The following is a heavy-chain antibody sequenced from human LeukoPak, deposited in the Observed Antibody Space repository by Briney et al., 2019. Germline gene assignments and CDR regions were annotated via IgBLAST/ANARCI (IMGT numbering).Heavy chain of an antibody. V-gene: IGHV7-4-1*02. D-gene: IGHD2-15*01. CDR2: INTNTGNP. CDR3: ARAAYCSDSSCYSRD. Sequence: ASVKVSCKASGYTFISYAMNWVRQAPGQGLEWMGWINTNTGNPTYAQGFTGRFVFSLDTSVSTAYLEISSLKAEDTAVYYCARAAYCSDSSCYSRDWGQGTLVTVSS. CDR1: GYTFISYA. J-gene: IGHJ4*02.